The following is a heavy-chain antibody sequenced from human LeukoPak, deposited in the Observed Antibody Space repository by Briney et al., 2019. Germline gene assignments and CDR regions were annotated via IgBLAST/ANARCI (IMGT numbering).Heavy chain of an antibody. V-gene: IGHV3-21*01. CDR3: ARASGDAFDI. CDR1: GFSFSGYT. Sequence: PGGSLRLSCAASGFSFSGYTMNWVRQAPGKGLEWVSSISSIGDYTYYADSLKGRFTISRDNAKNSLYLQMNSLRAEDTAVYYCARASGDAFDIWGQGTMVTVSS. CDR2: ISSIGDYT. D-gene: IGHD6-25*01. J-gene: IGHJ3*02.